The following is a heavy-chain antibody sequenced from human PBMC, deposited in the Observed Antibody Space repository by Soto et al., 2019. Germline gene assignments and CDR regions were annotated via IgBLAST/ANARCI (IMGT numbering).Heavy chain of an antibody. V-gene: IGHV1-69*01. CDR2: IIPMFGTA. Sequence: QVHLVQSGAEVKQPGSSVRVSCKASGGSFSSYVISWVRQAPGQGLEWMGGIIPMFGTANYEQRFQGRLTINADERTNTAYMELSTLRSEDSAVYYCATSSRKHCRGDTCFENWFDPWGQRTRVTVSS. CDR1: GGSFSSYV. D-gene: IGHD2-21*02. J-gene: IGHJ5*02. CDR3: ATSSRKHCRGDTCFENWFDP.